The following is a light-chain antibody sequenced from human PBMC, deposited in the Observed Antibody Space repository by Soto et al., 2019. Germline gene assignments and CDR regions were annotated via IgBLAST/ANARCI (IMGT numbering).Light chain of an antibody. CDR3: QQYGSSPRWT. J-gene: IGKJ2*02. CDR1: RSVTSNF. Sequence: NELTQSPGTLSLSPGERATLSCRASRSVTSNFVAWYQQKPGQAPRLLVYGASTRAIGIPERFSGSGSGTDFSLTINRLEPEDFAVYFWQQYGSSPRWTFGQGTKVEIK. V-gene: IGKV3-20*01. CDR2: GAS.